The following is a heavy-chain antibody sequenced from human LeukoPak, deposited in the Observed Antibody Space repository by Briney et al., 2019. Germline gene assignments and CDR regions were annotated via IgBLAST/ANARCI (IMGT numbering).Heavy chain of an antibody. CDR2: IYYSGST. CDR1: GGSISSSGYY. V-gene: IGHV4-39*01. CDR3: ARGGGAVIAAARAFDI. D-gene: IGHD2-2*01. Sequence: SETLSLTCTVSGGSISSSGYYWGWIRQPPGKGLEWIASIYYSGSTYYNPSLKSRVTISVDTSKNQFSLKLSSVTAADTALYYCARGGGAVIAAARAFDIWGQGTMVTVSS. J-gene: IGHJ3*02.